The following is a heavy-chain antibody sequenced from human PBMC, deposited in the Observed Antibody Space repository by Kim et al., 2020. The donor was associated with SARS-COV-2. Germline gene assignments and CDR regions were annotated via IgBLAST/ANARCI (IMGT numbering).Heavy chain of an antibody. D-gene: IGHD1-1*01. CDR3: ARYNDSVRTFDY. Sequence: GGSLRLSCAAPGFTFSTYTMSWVRQAPGKGLEWVSAISGSGDRTSYANSVRGRFAISRDNSKNTLYLQVNSLRAEDTAVYYCARYNDSVRTFDYWGQGTLVTVSS. J-gene: IGHJ4*02. V-gene: IGHV3-23*01. CDR1: GFTFSTYT. CDR2: ISGSGDRT.